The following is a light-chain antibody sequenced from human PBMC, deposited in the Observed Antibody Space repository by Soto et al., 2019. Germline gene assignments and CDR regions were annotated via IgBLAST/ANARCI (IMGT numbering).Light chain of an antibody. CDR1: SSNIGAGYD. J-gene: IGLJ1*01. Sequence: QPVLTQPPSVSGAPGQRVTISCTGSSSNIGAGYDVHWYQQLPGTAPKLLIYGNSNRPSGVPDRFSGSKSGTSASLAITGLQAEDEADYYCQSYDSSLSAPYVFGTGTKVT. CDR3: QSYDSSLSAPYV. CDR2: GNS. V-gene: IGLV1-40*01.